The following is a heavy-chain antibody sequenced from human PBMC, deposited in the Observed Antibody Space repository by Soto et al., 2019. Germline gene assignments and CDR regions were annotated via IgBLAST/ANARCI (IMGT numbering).Heavy chain of an antibody. V-gene: IGHV4-59*01. CDR2: IYYSGST. J-gene: IGHJ5*02. Sequence: PSEALSLTCTISNGSLGSYYWTWIRQPPGKGLEWIGHIYYSGSTNYNPSLKSRLTLSLDTSKNQFSLKLTSVTAADTAVYYCARVGRLITAAGLLDAWGQGTLVTVSS. CDR1: NGSLGSYY. CDR3: ARVGRLITAAGLLDA. D-gene: IGHD6-13*01.